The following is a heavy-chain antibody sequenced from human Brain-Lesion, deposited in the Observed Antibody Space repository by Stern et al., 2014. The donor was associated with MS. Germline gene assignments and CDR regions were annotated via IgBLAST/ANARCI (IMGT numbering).Heavy chain of an antibody. Sequence: VQLVESGPGLVKPSQTLSLSCTVSGGSISSGGYYWSWIRQPAGKGLEWIGRIFNSGSPSYNPSLKSRVTISIDTSKNQFSLRLTPMTAADTAVYYCARGRVVPGFQYYATDVWGQGTTVIVSS. D-gene: IGHD2-2*01. CDR3: ARGRVVPGFQYYATDV. CDR2: IFNSGSP. V-gene: IGHV4-61*02. J-gene: IGHJ6*02. CDR1: GGSISSGGYY.